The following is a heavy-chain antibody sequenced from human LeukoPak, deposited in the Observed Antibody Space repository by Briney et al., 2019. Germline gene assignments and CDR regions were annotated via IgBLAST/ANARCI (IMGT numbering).Heavy chain of an antibody. V-gene: IGHV4-34*01. CDR3: AGYSRGRYYYGDAFDI. J-gene: IGHJ3*02. CDR1: GGSFSGYY. D-gene: IGHD3-10*01. CDR2: INHSGST. Sequence: PSETLSLTCAVYGGSFSGYYWSWIRQPPGKGLEWIGEINHSGSTNYNPSLKSRVTISVDTSKNQFSLKLSSVTAADTAVYYCAGYSRGRYYYGDAFDIWGQGTMVTVSS.